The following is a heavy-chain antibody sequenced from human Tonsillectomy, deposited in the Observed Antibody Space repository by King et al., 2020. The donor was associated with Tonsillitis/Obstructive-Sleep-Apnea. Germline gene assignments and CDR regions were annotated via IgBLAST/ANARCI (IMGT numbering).Heavy chain of an antibody. Sequence: VQLVESGAEVKKPGASVRVSCTASGYTFTSYGISWVRQAPGQGLEWMGWISAYNGDTNYAQKLQGRVTMTTDTSTSTAYMELRSLRSDDTAVYYCARDDDNDVWTMYFDWWGQGTLVTVSS. J-gene: IGHJ4*02. CDR2: ISAYNGDT. CDR3: ARDDDNDVWTMYFDW. CDR1: GYTFTSYG. D-gene: IGHD3-3*01. V-gene: IGHV1-18*01.